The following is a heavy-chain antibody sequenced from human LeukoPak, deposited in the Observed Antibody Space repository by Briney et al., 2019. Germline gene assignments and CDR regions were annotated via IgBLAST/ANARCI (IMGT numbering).Heavy chain of an antibody. CDR3: ARVDYVRPFDI. CDR2: IYYSGST. V-gene: IGHV4-59*01. D-gene: IGHD4-17*01. J-gene: IGHJ3*02. Sequence: PSETLSLTCTVSGGSISSYYWSWIRQPPGKGLEWIAYIYYSGSTNYNPSLKSRVTISVDTSKNQFSLKLSSVTAADTAVYYCARVDYVRPFDIWGQGTMVTVSS. CDR1: GGSISSYY.